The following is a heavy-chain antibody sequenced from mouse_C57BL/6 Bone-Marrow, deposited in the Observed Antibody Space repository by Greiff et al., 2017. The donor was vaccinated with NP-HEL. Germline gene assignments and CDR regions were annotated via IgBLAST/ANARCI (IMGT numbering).Heavy chain of an antibody. J-gene: IGHJ4*01. V-gene: IGHV1-19*01. Sequence: EVQLQQSGPVLVKPGASVKMSCKASGYTFTDYYMNWVKQSHGKSLEWIGVINPYNGGTSYNQKFKGKATLTVDKSSSTAYMELNSLTSEDSAVYYCARDYGSRNYYAMDYWGQGTSVTVAS. CDR1: GYTFTDYY. CDR2: INPYNGGT. D-gene: IGHD1-1*01. CDR3: ARDYGSRNYYAMDY.